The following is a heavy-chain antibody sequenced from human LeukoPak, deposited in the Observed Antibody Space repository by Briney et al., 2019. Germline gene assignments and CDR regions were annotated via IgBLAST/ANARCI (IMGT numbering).Heavy chain of an antibody. J-gene: IGHJ1*01. CDR3: ARDDSSSFRGAEYFQH. Sequence: ASVKVSCKASGGTFSSYAISWVRQAPGQGLEWMGRIIPIFGTANYAQKFQGRVTITTDESTSTAYMEVSSLRSEDTAVYYCARDDSSSFRGAEYFQHWGQGTLVTVSS. CDR2: IIPIFGTA. V-gene: IGHV1-69*05. D-gene: IGHD6-13*01. CDR1: GGTFSSYA.